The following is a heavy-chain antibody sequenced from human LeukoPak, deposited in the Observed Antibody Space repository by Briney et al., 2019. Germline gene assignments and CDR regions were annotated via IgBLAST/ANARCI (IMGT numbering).Heavy chain of an antibody. V-gene: IGHV1-69*05. D-gene: IGHD1-26*01. Sequence: SVKVSCKASGGTFSSYAISWVRQAPGQGLEWMGGIIPIFSTANYAQKFQGRVTITTDESTSTAYMELSSLRSEDTAVYYCARTEGAAFDIWGQGTMVTVSS. CDR3: ARTEGAAFDI. CDR2: IIPIFSTA. J-gene: IGHJ3*02. CDR1: GGTFSSYA.